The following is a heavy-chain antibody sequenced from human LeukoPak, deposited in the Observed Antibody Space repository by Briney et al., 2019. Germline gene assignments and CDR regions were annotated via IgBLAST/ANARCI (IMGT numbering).Heavy chain of an antibody. D-gene: IGHD4-17*01. V-gene: IGHV3-53*01. CDR1: GFTFSSTY. CDR2: IYSNGNT. CDR3: ATHSTTVLSQGIDY. J-gene: IGHJ4*02. Sequence: GGSLKLSCAASGFTFSSTYMSWVRQAPGKGLEWVSVIYSNGNTFYSGSVQGRLTISRDNSRKTLYLQMNSLRAEDTAVYYCATHSTTVLSQGIDYWGQGTLVTVSS.